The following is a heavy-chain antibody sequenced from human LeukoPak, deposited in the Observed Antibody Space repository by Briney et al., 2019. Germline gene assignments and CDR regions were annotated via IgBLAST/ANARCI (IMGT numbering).Heavy chain of an antibody. J-gene: IGHJ3*02. CDR1: GFTFSSYG. Sequence: AGGSLRLSCAASGFTFSSYGIHWVRQAPGKGLEWVAVISYDGSNKYYADSVKGRFTISRDNSKNTLYLQMNSLRAEDTAVYYCARDRKWELLLRGEAPGAFDIWGQGTMVTVSS. CDR3: ARDRKWELLLRGEAPGAFDI. D-gene: IGHD1-26*01. CDR2: ISYDGSNK. V-gene: IGHV3-30*03.